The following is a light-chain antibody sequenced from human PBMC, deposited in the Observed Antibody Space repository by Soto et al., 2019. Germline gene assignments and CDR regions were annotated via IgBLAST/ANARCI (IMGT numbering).Light chain of an antibody. V-gene: IGKV1-9*01. CDR3: QQYNTYSRT. J-gene: IGKJ1*01. Sequence: DVQLTQSPSFMSASVGDRVSITCRASQGISTFLAWYQQHPGTAPKRLIYDASNLQSGVPSRFSGSGSGTEFTLTISSLQPEDFATYYCQQYNTYSRTFGQGTKVDIK. CDR1: QGISTF. CDR2: DAS.